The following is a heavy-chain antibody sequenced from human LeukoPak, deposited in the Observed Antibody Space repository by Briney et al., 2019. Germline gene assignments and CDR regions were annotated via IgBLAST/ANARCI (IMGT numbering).Heavy chain of an antibody. Sequence: SETLSLTCTVSGASISSGSYYWGWIRQPPGKGLEWIGTIYHSGSTYYNSSLKSRVTISVDTSKNQFSLKLSSVTAADTAVYYCARLGPYYYDSSGFPPCYFDYWGQGTLVTVSS. J-gene: IGHJ4*02. V-gene: IGHV4-39*01. CDR1: GASISSGSYY. CDR2: IYHSGST. D-gene: IGHD3-22*01. CDR3: ARLGPYYYDSSGFPPCYFDY.